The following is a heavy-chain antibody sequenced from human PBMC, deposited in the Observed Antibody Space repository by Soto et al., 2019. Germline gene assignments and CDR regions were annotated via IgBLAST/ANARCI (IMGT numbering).Heavy chain of an antibody. Sequence: EVQLVESGGGLVQPGGSLRLSCAASGFTFSSYWMHWVRQAPGKGLVWVSRINSDGSSTSYADSVKGRFTISRDNAKNTQYLQMNSRRAEDTAVYYCARPRPYCGGDCPDSWGQGTLVTVSS. CDR3: ARPRPYCGGDCPDS. CDR2: INSDGSST. CDR1: GFTFSSYW. D-gene: IGHD2-21*02. J-gene: IGHJ4*02. V-gene: IGHV3-74*01.